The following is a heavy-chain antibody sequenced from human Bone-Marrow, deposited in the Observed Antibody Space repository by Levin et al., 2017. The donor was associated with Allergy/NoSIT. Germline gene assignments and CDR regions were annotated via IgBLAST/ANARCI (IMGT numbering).Heavy chain of an antibody. J-gene: IGHJ6*03. CDR1: GYTFISYA. D-gene: IGHD2-15*01. CDR2: INTNTGTP. Sequence: PGESLKISCRASGYTFISYAVNWVRQAPGQGLEWMGWINTNTGTPTYAQGFTGRFVFSLDTSVSTAYLQINNLKNEDTAVYFCANSEGNCGGGRCYYYYHMDVWGKGTTVTVSS. V-gene: IGHV7-4-1*02. CDR3: ANSEGNCGGGRCYYYYHMDV.